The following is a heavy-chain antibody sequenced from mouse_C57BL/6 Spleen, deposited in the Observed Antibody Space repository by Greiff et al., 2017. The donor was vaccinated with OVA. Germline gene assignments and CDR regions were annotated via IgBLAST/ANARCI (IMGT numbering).Heavy chain of an antibody. V-gene: IGHV1-50*01. CDR3: ARGDYGSSLAWFAY. Sequence: VQLHQPGAELVKPGASVKLSCKASGYTFTSYWMQWVKQRPGQGLEWIGEIDPSDSYTNYNQKFKGKATLTVDTSSSTAYMQRSSLTSEDSAVYYCARGDYGSSLAWFAYWGQGTLVTVSA. D-gene: IGHD1-1*01. CDR1: GYTFTSYW. CDR2: IDPSDSYT. J-gene: IGHJ3*01.